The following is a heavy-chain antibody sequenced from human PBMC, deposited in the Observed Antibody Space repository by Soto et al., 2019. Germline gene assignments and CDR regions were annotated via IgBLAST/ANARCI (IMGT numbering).Heavy chain of an antibody. J-gene: IGHJ3*02. CDR2: IWYDGSNK. Sequence: GGSLRLSCAASGFTFSSYGMHWVRQAPGKGLEWVAFIWYDGSNKYYADSVKGRFTISRDNSKNTLYLQMNSLRAEDTAVFYCVKSYYYDTTGYAPGAFDIWGQGTMVTVS. D-gene: IGHD3-22*01. CDR3: VKSYYYDTTGYAPGAFDI. V-gene: IGHV3-30*02. CDR1: GFTFSSYG.